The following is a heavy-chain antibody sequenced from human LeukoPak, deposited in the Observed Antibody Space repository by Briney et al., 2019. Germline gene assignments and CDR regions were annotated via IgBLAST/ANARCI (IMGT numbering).Heavy chain of an antibody. V-gene: IGHV3-7*01. D-gene: IGHD4-17*01. Sequence: GGSLRLSCAASGFTFSSYWMSWVRQAPGKGLEGVANIKQDGSEKYYVDSVKGRFTISRDNAKNSLYLQMNSLRAEDTAVYYCARDDTVTTRVGFIDWGQGTLVTVSS. CDR1: GFTFSSYW. J-gene: IGHJ4*02. CDR3: ARDDTVTTRVGFID. CDR2: IKQDGSEK.